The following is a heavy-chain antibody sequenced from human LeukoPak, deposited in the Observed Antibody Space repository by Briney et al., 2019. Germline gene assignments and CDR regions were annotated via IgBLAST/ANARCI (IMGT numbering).Heavy chain of an antibody. CDR3: ARDSSSWTHYYYYGMDV. V-gene: IGHV1-2*02. D-gene: IGHD6-13*01. CDR1: GYTFTGSF. Sequence: ASVRVSCKASGYTFTGSFMHWVRQAPGQGLEWMGWINPNTGGTHSPQGFQGRVTMTRDTSISTAYMDLSSLTSDDTAVYYCARDSSSWTHYYYYGMDVWGQGTTVTVSS. CDR2: INPNTGGT. J-gene: IGHJ6*02.